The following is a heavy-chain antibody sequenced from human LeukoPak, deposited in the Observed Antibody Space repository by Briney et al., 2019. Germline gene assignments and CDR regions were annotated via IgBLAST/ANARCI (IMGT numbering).Heavy chain of an antibody. CDR1: GYTFTGYY. CDR2: INPSGGST. CDR3: ARDGNLGNGMDV. D-gene: IGHD1-1*01. Sequence: ASVKVSCKASGYTFTGYYMHWVRQAPGQGLEWMGIINPSGGSTSYAQKFQGRVTMTRDTSTSTVYMELSSLRSEDTAVYYCARDGNLGNGMDVWGQGTTVTVSS. J-gene: IGHJ6*02. V-gene: IGHV1-46*01.